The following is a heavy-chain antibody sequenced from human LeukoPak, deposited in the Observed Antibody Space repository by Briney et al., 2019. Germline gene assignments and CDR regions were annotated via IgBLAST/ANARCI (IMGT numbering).Heavy chain of an antibody. J-gene: IGHJ3*02. CDR3: ARPVAAAVHAFDI. CDR1: GGTFSSYA. D-gene: IGHD6-13*01. Sequence: SVKVSCKASGGTFSSYAIGWVRQAPGQGLEWMGGIIPIFGTANYAQKFQGRVTITADESTSTAYMELSSLRSEDTAVYYCARPVAAAVHAFDIWGQGTMVTVSS. V-gene: IGHV1-69*13. CDR2: IIPIFGTA.